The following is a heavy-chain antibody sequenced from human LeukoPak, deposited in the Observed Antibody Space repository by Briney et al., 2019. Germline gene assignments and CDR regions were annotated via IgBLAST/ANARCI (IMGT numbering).Heavy chain of an antibody. Sequence: GASVKVSCTASGYTFTSYGISWVRQAPGQGLEWMGWISAYNGNTNYAQKLQGRVTMTRNTSISTAYMELSSLRSEDTAVYYCARGKHDFWSGYSSSHYYYGMDVWGQGTTVTVSS. CDR1: GYTFTSYG. J-gene: IGHJ6*02. CDR3: ARGKHDFWSGYSSSHYYYGMDV. D-gene: IGHD3-3*01. V-gene: IGHV1-18*01. CDR2: ISAYNGNT.